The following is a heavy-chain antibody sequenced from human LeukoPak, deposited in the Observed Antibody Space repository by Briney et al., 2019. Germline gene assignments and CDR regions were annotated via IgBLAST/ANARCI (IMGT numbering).Heavy chain of an antibody. CDR1: GFTFSSYW. Sequence: GGSLRLSCAASGFTFSSYWMSWVRQAPGKGLEWVANIKQDGSEKYYVDSVKGRFTISRDNSKNTLYLQMNSLRAEDTAVYYCAKDRRYNWNDDDAFDIWGQGTMVTVSS. CDR2: IKQDGSEK. CDR3: AKDRRYNWNDDDAFDI. D-gene: IGHD1-1*01. J-gene: IGHJ3*02. V-gene: IGHV3-7*03.